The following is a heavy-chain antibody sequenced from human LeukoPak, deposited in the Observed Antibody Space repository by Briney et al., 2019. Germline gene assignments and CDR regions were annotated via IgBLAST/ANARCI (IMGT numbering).Heavy chain of an antibody. V-gene: IGHV3-20*04. CDR1: GFTFEDYG. CDR3: AKSGSYASFFDY. Sequence: GGSLRLSCAASGFTFEDYGMSWVRQAPGKGLEWVSGINWNGGSTGYADSVKGRFTISRDNAKNSLYLQMNSLRAEDTALYYCAKSGSYASFFDYWGQGTLVTVSS. J-gene: IGHJ4*02. CDR2: INWNGGST. D-gene: IGHD1-26*01.